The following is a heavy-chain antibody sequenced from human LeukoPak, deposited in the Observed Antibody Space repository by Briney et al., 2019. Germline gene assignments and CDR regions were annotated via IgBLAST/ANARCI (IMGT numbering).Heavy chain of an antibody. CDR2: IYYSGST. CDR3: ARELRYFDSRPFDY. J-gene: IGHJ4*02. D-gene: IGHD3-9*01. CDR1: GVSITKSYYY. Sequence: SETLSLTCTVSGVSITKSYYYWGWIRQPPGQGLEWIGTIYYSGSTYYNPSLKSRVTISVDTSKNQFSLKLSSVTAADTAVYYCARELRYFDSRPFDYWGQGTLVTVSS. V-gene: IGHV4-39*02.